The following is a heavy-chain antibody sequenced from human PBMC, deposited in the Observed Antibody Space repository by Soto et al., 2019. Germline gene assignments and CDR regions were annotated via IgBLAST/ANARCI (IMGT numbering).Heavy chain of an antibody. J-gene: IGHJ4*02. CDR2: IYWDDTK. CDR3: AHGSGWVSDL. D-gene: IGHD6-19*01. V-gene: IGHV2-5*05. CDR1: GFSLSTPAVG. Sequence: QITLKESGPTLVKPTQTLTLTCTFSGFSLSTPAVGVNWIRQPPGKPLEWLALIYWDDTKHYASSLKNRLTITKDTSKNQVVLTMTNMDPVDTATYYCAHGSGWVSDLWGQGTLVTVSS.